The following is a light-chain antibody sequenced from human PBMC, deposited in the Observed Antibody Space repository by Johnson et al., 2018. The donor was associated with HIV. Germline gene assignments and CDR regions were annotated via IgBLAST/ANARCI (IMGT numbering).Light chain of an antibody. Sequence: HSVLTQPPSVSAAPGQKVTISCSGSSSNIGNNYVSWYQQLPGTAPKLLIYENNKRPSGIPDRFSGSKSGTSATLGITGLQTGDEADYYCGTWDSSLSADVCGTGTQVTVL. CDR3: GTWDSSLSADV. CDR2: ENN. CDR1: SSNIGNNY. V-gene: IGLV1-51*02. J-gene: IGLJ1*01.